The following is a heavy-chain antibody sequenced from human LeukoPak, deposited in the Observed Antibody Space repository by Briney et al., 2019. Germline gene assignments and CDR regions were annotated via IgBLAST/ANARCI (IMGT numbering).Heavy chain of an antibody. CDR3: ARDGGSYI. CDR1: GGSISSGDYY. D-gene: IGHD2-15*01. CDR2: IYYSGST. J-gene: IGHJ3*02. V-gene: IGHV4-30-4*08. Sequence: SETLSLTCTLSGGSISSGDYYWRWLRQPPGKGLEWFGYIYYSGSTYYNPSLKSRVTISVDTSKNQFSLKLSSVTAAATAVYYCARDGGSYIWGQGTIVTVSS.